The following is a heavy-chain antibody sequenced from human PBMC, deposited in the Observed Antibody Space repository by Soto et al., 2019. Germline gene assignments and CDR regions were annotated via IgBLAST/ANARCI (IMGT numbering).Heavy chain of an antibody. CDR1: GGNCIHTW. Sequence: GTGGNCIHTWGAWVPKKPGKGLEWMGIIYPGDSDSRYSPSFQGQVSISADKSINTAYLQWSSLKASDTAMYYCARLPGKIYSSSPTYYFDYWGQATLVTVSS. CDR2: IYPGDSDS. V-gene: IGHV5-51*01. D-gene: IGHD6-13*01. J-gene: IGHJ4*02. CDR3: ARLPGKIYSSSPTYYFDY.